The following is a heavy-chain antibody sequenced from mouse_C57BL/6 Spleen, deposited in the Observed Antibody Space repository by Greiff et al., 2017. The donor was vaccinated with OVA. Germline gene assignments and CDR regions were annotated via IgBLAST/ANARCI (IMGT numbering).Heavy chain of an antibody. CDR3: TRDRDYGGYAMDY. D-gene: IGHD1-1*01. CDR1: GFTFSSYA. J-gene: IGHJ4*01. CDR2: ISSGGDYI. Sequence: EVQRVESGEGLVKPGGSLKLSCAASGFTFSSYAMSWVRQTPEKRLEWVAYISSGGDYIYYADTVKGRFTISRDNARNTLYLQMSSLKSEDTAMYYCTRDRDYGGYAMDYWGQGTSVTVSS. V-gene: IGHV5-9-1*02.